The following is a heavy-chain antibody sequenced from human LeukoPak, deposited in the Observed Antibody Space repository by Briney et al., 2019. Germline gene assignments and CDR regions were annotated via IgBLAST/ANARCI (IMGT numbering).Heavy chain of an antibody. Sequence: MPSETLSLTCTVSSGSISSYYWSWIRQPPGKGLEWIGYIHYSGSTNYNPSLKSRVTISVDTSKNQVSLKLRTVNAADTAVYYCARIGSRDGYNPALDYWGQGTPVTVSS. J-gene: IGHJ4*02. V-gene: IGHV4-59*01. CDR1: SGSISSYY. CDR3: ARIGSRDGYNPALDY. CDR2: IHYSGST. D-gene: IGHD5-24*01.